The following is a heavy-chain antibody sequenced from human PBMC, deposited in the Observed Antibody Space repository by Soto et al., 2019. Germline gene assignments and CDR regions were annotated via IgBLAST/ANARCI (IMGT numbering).Heavy chain of an antibody. Sequence: PGGSLRLSCAASGFTFSGSAMHGVRQASGKGLEWVGRIRSKPNNYATAYGASVKGRFTISRDDSKNTAYLQMNSLNTEDTAVYYCSRRVDKVMVCQSQYYMDVWGKGTTVTVSS. CDR3: SRRVDKVMVCQSQYYMDV. V-gene: IGHV3-73*01. CDR2: IRSKPNNYAT. J-gene: IGHJ6*03. D-gene: IGHD5-18*01. CDR1: GFTFSGSA.